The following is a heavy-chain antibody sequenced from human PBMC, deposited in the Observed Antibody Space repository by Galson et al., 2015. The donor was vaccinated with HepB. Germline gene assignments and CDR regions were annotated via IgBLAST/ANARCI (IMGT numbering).Heavy chain of an antibody. CDR2: IKQDGSEK. D-gene: IGHD6-19*01. J-gene: IGHJ4*02. Sequence: SLRLSCAASGFTFSNYWMSWVRQAPGKGLEWVANIKQDGSEKYYVDSVKGRFTISRDNAKNSLYLQMNSLRAEDTAVYYCARDPGYSSGWYRSQFDYWGQGTLVTVSS. CDR1: GFTFSNYW. CDR3: ARDPGYSSGWYRSQFDY. V-gene: IGHV3-7*01.